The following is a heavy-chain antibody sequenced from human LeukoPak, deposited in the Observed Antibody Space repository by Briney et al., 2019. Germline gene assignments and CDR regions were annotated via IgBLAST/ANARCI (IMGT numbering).Heavy chain of an antibody. Sequence: GGSLRLSCAASGFTFSSYSMNWVRQAPGKGLEWVSSISSSSSYIYYADSVKGRFTISRDNAKNSLYLQMNSLRAEDTAVYYCARVRTTSMVRDPVDAFDIWGQGTMVTVSS. D-gene: IGHD3-10*01. CDR1: GFTFSSYS. J-gene: IGHJ3*02. V-gene: IGHV3-21*01. CDR3: ARVRTTSMVRDPVDAFDI. CDR2: ISSSSSYI.